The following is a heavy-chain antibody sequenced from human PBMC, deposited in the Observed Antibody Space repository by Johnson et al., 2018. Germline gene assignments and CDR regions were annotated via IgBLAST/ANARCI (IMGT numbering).Heavy chain of an antibody. J-gene: IGHJ3*02. Sequence: QVQLQESGPGLVKSSETLSLTCTVSGASITSYYWSWIRQPAGKGLEWIGRIYPSESSNYNPSLKSRVTLSVDTAKNQFSLKLRSVTAADTAVYYCARDLSYFDSSAQVDAFDIWGQGTMVTVSS. D-gene: IGHD3-22*01. CDR1: GASITSYY. V-gene: IGHV4-4*07. CDR2: IYPSESS. CDR3: ARDLSYFDSSAQVDAFDI.